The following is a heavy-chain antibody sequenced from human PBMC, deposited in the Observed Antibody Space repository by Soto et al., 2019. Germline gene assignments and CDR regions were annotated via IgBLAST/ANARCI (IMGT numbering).Heavy chain of an antibody. CDR2: INAGNGNT. Sequence: QVQLVQSGAEVKKPGASVKVSCKASGYTFTSYAMHWVRQAPGQRLEWMGWINAGNGNTKYSQKFQGRVTITRDTSASTDYMEMSSLRSEDTAVYYCARGQRIVGAILPFGFDYWGQGTLVTVSS. V-gene: IGHV1-3*01. D-gene: IGHD1-26*01. J-gene: IGHJ4*02. CDR1: GYTFTSYA. CDR3: ARGQRIVGAILPFGFDY.